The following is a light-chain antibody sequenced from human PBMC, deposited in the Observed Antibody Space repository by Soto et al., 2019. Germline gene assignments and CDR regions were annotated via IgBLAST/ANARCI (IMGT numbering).Light chain of an antibody. Sequence: QSALTQPRSVSGSPGQSVTISCIGTSSDVGRYNYVSWYQHHPGKAPKLLLYDVIKRPSGVPDRFSGSKSGNSASLTISGLQAEDEADYYCCSYAGTYSLPYVFGGGTKVTVL. CDR1: SSDVGRYNY. V-gene: IGLV2-11*01. CDR2: DVI. J-gene: IGLJ1*01. CDR3: CSYAGTYSLPYV.